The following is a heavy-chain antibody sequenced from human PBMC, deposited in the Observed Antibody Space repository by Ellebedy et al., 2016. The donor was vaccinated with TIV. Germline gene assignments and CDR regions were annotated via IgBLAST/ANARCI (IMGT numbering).Heavy chain of an antibody. CDR1: GFTFSSYA. Sequence: GESLKISCTASGFTFSSYAMSWVRQAPGKGLEWVSGISYSGSSTFYADSVKGRFTISRDNSKNTLYLQMYSLRVEDTAVYYCETPPVGFYYDGVSSSPSEFDDWGQGTLVTVSS. V-gene: IGHV3-23*01. CDR2: ISYSGSST. CDR3: ETPPVGFYYDGVSSSPSEFDD. J-gene: IGHJ4*02. D-gene: IGHD3-22*01.